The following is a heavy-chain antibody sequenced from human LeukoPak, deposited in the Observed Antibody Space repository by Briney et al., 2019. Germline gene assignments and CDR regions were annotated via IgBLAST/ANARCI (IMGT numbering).Heavy chain of an antibody. CDR2: TNAGNGNT. CDR1: GYTFTSYA. Sequence: ASVKVSCKASGYTFTSYAMHWVRQAPGQRLEWMGWTNAGNGNTKYSQKFQGRVTITRDTSASTAYMELSSLRSEDTAVYYCARRGQQLAHYYYYGMDVWGQGTTVTVSS. V-gene: IGHV1-3*01. CDR3: ARRGQQLAHYYYYGMDV. D-gene: IGHD6-13*01. J-gene: IGHJ6*02.